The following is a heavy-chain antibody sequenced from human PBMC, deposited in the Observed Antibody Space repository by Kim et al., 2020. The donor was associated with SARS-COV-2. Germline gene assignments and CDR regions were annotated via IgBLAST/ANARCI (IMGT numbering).Heavy chain of an antibody. J-gene: IGHJ6*02. V-gene: IGHV4-4*07. CDR1: GGSISSYY. D-gene: IGHD6-13*01. Sequence: SETLSLTCTVSGGSISSYYWSWIRQPAGKGLEWIGRIYTSGSTNYNPSLKSRVTMSVDTSKNQFSLKLSSVTAADTAVYYCARDRRSSSSWYIVYYYGMDVWGQGTTVTVSS. CDR3: ARDRRSSSSWYIVYYYGMDV. CDR2: IYTSGST.